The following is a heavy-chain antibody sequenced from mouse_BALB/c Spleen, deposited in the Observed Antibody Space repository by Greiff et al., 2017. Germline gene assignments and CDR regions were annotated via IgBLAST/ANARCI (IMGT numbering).Heavy chain of an antibody. Sequence: LVKTGASVKLSCKASGYSFTGYYMHWVQQSHGKSLEWVAYISGYNGTTSYNHKFKGKATFTVDTSSSTDYMQFNSLTSEDSAVYCGARGGSNYFYFDVWGAGTTVTVSS. CDR1: GYSFTGYY. D-gene: IGHD2-5*01. CDR2: ISGYNGTT. J-gene: IGHJ1*01. CDR3: ARGGSNYFYFDV. V-gene: IGHV1S34*01.